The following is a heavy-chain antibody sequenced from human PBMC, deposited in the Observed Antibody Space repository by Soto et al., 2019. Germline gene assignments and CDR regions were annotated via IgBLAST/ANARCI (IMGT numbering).Heavy chain of an antibody. CDR2: IYYSGST. V-gene: IGHV4-31*03. Sequence: QVQLQESGPGLVKPSQTLSLTCTVSGGSISSGGYYWSWIRPHPGKGLEWFGYIYYSGSTYYNPSLQSRVTISVDTSKNQVSLKLSYVTAAATAVYYCAGAENVVVPAAFDYWGKGSLVTVSS. J-gene: IGHJ4*02. CDR1: GGSISSGGYY. CDR3: AGAENVVVPAAFDY. D-gene: IGHD2-2*01.